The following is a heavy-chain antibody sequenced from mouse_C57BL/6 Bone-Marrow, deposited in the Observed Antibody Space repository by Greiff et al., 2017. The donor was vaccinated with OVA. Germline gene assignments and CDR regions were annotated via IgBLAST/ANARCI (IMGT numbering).Heavy chain of an antibody. CDR1: GYTFTRYW. D-gene: IGHD4-1*01. Sequence: QVQLQQSGAELVRPGTSVKLSCKASGYTFTRYWMHWVTQRPGQGLEWIGVIDPSDSYTSYNHKFKGKSTLTVDTSPSTPYMQLISMASEDSAVYCCARRDWENFDDGGQGTTRTVSS. CDR3: ARRDWENFDD. CDR2: IDPSDSYT. V-gene: IGHV1-59*01. J-gene: IGHJ2*01.